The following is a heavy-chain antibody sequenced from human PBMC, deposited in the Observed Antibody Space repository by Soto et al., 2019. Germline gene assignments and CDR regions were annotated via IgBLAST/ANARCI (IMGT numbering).Heavy chain of an antibody. CDR2: ISWNSGSI. D-gene: IGHD6-13*01. CDR1: GFTFDDYA. V-gene: IGHV3-9*01. J-gene: IGHJ6*02. CDR3: AKDIGYSSSWYPLYYYYYGMDV. Sequence: PGGSLRLSCAASGFTFDDYAMHWVRRAPGKGLEGVSGISWNSGSIGYADSVKGRFTISRDNAKNSLYLQMNSLRAEDTALYYCAKDIGYSSSWYPLYYYYYGMDVWGQGTTVTVS.